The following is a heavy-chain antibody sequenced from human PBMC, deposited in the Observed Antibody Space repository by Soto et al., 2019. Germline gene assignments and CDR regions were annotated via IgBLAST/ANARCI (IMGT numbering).Heavy chain of an antibody. CDR3: ARARLDTPALDY. CDR2: ISYDGSNK. Sequence: QVQLVESGGGVVQPGRSLRLSCAASGFTFSSYAMHWVRQAPGKGLEWVAVISYDGSNKYYADSVKGRFTISRDNSKNTRYLQMNRLRAEVTAVYYCARARLDTPALDYWGQGTLVTVSS. CDR1: GFTFSSYA. J-gene: IGHJ4*02. V-gene: IGHV3-30-3*01. D-gene: IGHD2-2*01.